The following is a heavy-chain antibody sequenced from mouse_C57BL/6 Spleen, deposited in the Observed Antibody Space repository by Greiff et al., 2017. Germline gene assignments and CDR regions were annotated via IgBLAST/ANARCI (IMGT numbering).Heavy chain of an antibody. CDR1: GYTFTSYW. V-gene: IGHV1-53*01. J-gene: IGHJ1*03. CDR3: ARGVLTGTWYFDV. D-gene: IGHD4-1*01. Sequence: QVQLQQPGTELVKPGASVKLSCKASGYTFTSYWMHWVKQRPGQGLEWIGNINPSNGGTNYNEKFKSKATLTVDNSSSTAYMQLSSLTSEDSAVYYCARGVLTGTWYFDVWGTGTTVTVSS. CDR2: INPSNGGT.